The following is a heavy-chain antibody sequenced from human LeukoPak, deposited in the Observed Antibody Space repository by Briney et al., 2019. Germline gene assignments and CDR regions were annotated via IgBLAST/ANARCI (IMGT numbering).Heavy chain of an antibody. V-gene: IGHV1-2*02. J-gene: IGHJ3*01. D-gene: IGHD2-8*01. Sequence: ASVKVSCNSSGDTFTGYYVHWVRQAHGQGLEWMGWMNPKSGGTNYAQQFQGRVTMTRHTSISTAYMELSRLISDDAAVYYCAEMADGAFGVWGQGTMVTVSS. CDR2: MNPKSGGT. CDR3: AEMADGAFGV. CDR1: GDTFTGYY.